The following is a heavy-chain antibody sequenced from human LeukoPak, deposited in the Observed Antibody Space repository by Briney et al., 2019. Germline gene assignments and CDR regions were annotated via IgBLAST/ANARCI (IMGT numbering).Heavy chain of an antibody. D-gene: IGHD3-10*01. CDR1: GGSISSGSYY. J-gene: IGHJ5*02. Sequence: SETLSLTCTVSGGSISSGSYYWSWIRQPAGKGLEWIGRIYTSGSTNYNPSLKSRVTISVDTSKNQFSLKLSPVTAADTAVYYCARHVGFITMFRGVINNNWFDPWGQGTLVTVSS. V-gene: IGHV4-61*02. CDR2: IYTSGST. CDR3: ARHVGFITMFRGVINNNWFDP.